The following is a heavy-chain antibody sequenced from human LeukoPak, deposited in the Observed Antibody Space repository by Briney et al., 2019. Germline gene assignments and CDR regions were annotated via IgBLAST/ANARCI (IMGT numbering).Heavy chain of an antibody. CDR3: ARDRGYSNYADY. V-gene: IGHV3-21*01. CDR1: TFTFSSYS. Sequence: GGSLRLSCVAFTFTFSSYSMNWVRQAPGKGLEWVSSISSSSSYIYYADSVKGRFTISRDNAKNSLYLQMNSLRAEDTAVYYCARDRGYSNYADYWGQGTLVTVSS. J-gene: IGHJ4*02. D-gene: IGHD4-11*01. CDR2: ISSSSSYI.